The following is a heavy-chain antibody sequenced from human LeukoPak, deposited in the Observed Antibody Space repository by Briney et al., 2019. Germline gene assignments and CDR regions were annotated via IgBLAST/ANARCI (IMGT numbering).Heavy chain of an antibody. CDR2: IKSKTDGGTT. CDR3: AKDSTNSYGVPAAVDY. CDR1: GFTFSSYS. D-gene: IGHD2-2*01. V-gene: IGHV3-15*01. Sequence: GGSLRLSCAASGFTFSSYSMNWVRQAPGKGLEWVGRIKSKTDGGTTDYAAPVKGRFTISRDNSKNTLYLQMNSLRAEDTAVYYCAKDSTNSYGVPAAVDYWGQGTLVTVSS. J-gene: IGHJ4*02.